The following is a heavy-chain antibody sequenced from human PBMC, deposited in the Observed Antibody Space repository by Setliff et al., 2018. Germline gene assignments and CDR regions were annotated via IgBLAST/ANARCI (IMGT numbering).Heavy chain of an antibody. CDR2: TIPMFDRP. Sequence: SVKVSCKTSGGTFKNHAISRVRQAPGQGLEWMGGTIPMFDRPNYAQKFQGRVAITADESTNTAYIEISSLRYEDTAVYYCARGNMDVVAAGGKYSGLAFWGQGTTVTVSS. CDR3: ARGNMDVVAAGGKYSGLAF. V-gene: IGHV1-69*13. D-gene: IGHD1-26*01. CDR1: GGTFKNHA. J-gene: IGHJ6*02.